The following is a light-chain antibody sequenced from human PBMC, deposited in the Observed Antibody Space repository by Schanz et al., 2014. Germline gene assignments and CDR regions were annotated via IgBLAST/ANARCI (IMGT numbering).Light chain of an antibody. V-gene: IGLV1-40*01. CDR1: SSNIGAGYD. J-gene: IGLJ3*02. CDR3: QSYDSSLSGWV. Sequence: QSVLTQPPSLSAAPGQRVTISCTGSSSNIGAGYDVHWYRQLPGTAPKLLIYGNSNRPSGVPDRFSGSKSGTSASLAITGLQAEDEADYYCQSYDSSLSGWVFGGGTKLTVL. CDR2: GNS.